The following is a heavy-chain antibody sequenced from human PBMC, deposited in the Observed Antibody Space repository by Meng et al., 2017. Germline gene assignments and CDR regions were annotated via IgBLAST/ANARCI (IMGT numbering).Heavy chain of an antibody. CDR1: GGSVSSGGYY. CDR3: ARADRRVGSYGPNWFDP. J-gene: IGHJ5*02. CDR2: IYYSGST. V-gene: IGHV4-31*01. D-gene: IGHD5-18*01. Sequence: VQLPQSCPGLGEPSHTLALTGTVSGGSVSSGGYYWSWVRQHPGKGVEWIGYIYYSGSTYYNPSLKSLVTISVDTSKNQFSLKLSSVTAADTAVYYCARADRRVGSYGPNWFDPWGQGTLVTVSS.